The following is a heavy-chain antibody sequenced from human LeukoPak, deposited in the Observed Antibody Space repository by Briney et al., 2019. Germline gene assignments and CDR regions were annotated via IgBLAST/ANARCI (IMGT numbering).Heavy chain of an antibody. J-gene: IGHJ6*03. V-gene: IGHV4-59*01. Sequence: GSLRLSCTVSGFIFSDFSMSWVRQPPGKGLEWIGYIYYSGSTNYNPSLKSRVTISVDTSKNQFSLKLSSVTAADTAVYYCARETSQKGAHYMDVWGKGTTVTISS. CDR1: GFIFSDFS. CDR2: IYYSGST. CDR3: ARETSQKGAHYMDV. D-gene: IGHD3-16*01.